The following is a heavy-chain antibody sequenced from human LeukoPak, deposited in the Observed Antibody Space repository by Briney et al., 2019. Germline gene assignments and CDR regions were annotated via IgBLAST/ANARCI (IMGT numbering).Heavy chain of an antibody. Sequence: ASVKVSCKASGGTFSSYAISWVRQAPGQGLEWMGGIIPIFGTANYAQKFQGRVTITTDESTSTAYMELGSLRSEDTAVYYCARGGMGGSGSYRFDYWGQGTLVTVSS. J-gene: IGHJ4*02. V-gene: IGHV1-69*05. CDR2: IIPIFGTA. CDR1: GGTFSSYA. D-gene: IGHD3-10*01. CDR3: ARGGMGGSGSYRFDY.